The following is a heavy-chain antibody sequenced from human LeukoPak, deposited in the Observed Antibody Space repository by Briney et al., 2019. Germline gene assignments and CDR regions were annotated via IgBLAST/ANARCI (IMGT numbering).Heavy chain of an antibody. D-gene: IGHD6-19*01. J-gene: IGHJ4*02. V-gene: IGHV1-8*02. CDR2: MNPNSGNT. CDR1: GYTFTGYY. CDR3: ARGLSSGDY. Sequence: ASVKVSCKASGYTFTGYYVLWVRQAPGQGLEWMGWMNPNSGNTGYAQKFQGRVTMTRNTSISTAYMELSSLRSEDTAVYYCARGLSSGDYWGQGTLVTVSS.